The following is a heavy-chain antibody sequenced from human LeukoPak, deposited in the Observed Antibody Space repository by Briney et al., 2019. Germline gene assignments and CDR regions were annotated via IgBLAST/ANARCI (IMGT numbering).Heavy chain of an antibody. D-gene: IGHD3-10*01. Sequence: ASVKVSCKASGYTFTSYGISWVRQAPGQGLEWMGWISAYNGNTNYAQKLQGRVTMTIDTSTSTAYMELRSLRSDDTAVYYCARDLRGYYPAGGYFDLWGRGTLVTVSS. CDR3: ARDLRGYYPAGGYFDL. V-gene: IGHV1-18*01. J-gene: IGHJ2*01. CDR2: ISAYNGNT. CDR1: GYTFTSYG.